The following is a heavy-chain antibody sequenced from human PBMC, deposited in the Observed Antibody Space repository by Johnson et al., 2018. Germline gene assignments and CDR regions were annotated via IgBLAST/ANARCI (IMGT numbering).Heavy chain of an antibody. CDR1: GFTFSSYS. CDR3: AKDRYGDYGGMDV. Sequence: VQLVQSGGGLVKXGGSLRLSCAASGFTFSSYSMNWVRQAPGKGLEWVSSIRSSSSYIYYADSGKGRFTISRDNAKNSRYLQINSPRAEDTAVYYCAKDRYGDYGGMDVWGQGTTVTVSS. CDR2: IRSSSSYI. D-gene: IGHD4-17*01. J-gene: IGHJ6*02. V-gene: IGHV3-21*01.